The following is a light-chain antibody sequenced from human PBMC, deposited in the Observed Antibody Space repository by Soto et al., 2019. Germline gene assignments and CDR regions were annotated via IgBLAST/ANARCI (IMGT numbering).Light chain of an antibody. J-gene: IGLJ2*01. Sequence: QSVLTQPPSVSGSPGQTVTISCTGSSSNIGAGYDVHWYQQLPGTAPKLLIYGNSNRPSGVSNRFSGSKSGTSASLAITGLQAEDEADYYCRSYASSRTLVFGGGTKLTVL. CDR3: RSYASSRTLV. CDR1: SSNIGAGYD. V-gene: IGLV1-40*01. CDR2: GNS.